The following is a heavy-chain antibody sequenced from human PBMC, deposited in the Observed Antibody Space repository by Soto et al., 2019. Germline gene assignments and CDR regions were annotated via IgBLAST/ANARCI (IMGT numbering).Heavy chain of an antibody. D-gene: IGHD3-3*01. CDR1: GGTFSSYA. CDR2: IIPIFGTA. Sequence: QVQLVQSGAEVKKPGSSVKVSCKASGGTFSSYAISWVRQAPGQGLEWMGGIIPIFGTANYAQKFQGRVTITADESTSTAYMELSSLRSEDTAVYYCAIDRDSITIFGVVIYYGMDVWGQGTTVTVSS. CDR3: AIDRDSITIFGVVIYYGMDV. V-gene: IGHV1-69*01. J-gene: IGHJ6*02.